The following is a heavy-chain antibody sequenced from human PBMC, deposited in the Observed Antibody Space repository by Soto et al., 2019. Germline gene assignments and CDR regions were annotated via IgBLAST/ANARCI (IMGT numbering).Heavy chain of an antibody. V-gene: IGHV3-15*01. CDR1: GFTFXNAW. CDR3: TTEGDDYGDYYFDY. CDR2: IKSKTDGGTT. Sequence: GGSLRLSCAASGFTFXNAWMSWVRQAPGKGLEWVGRIKSKTDGGTTDYAAPVKGRFTISRDDSKNTLYLQMNSLKTEDTAVYYCTTEGDDYGDYYFDYWGQGTLVTVSS. D-gene: IGHD4-17*01. J-gene: IGHJ4*02.